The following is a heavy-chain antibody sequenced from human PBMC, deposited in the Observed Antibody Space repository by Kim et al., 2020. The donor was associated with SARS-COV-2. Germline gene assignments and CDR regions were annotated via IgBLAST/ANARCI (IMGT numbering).Heavy chain of an antibody. CDR2: YL. V-gene: IGHV3-21*01. D-gene: IGHD1-26*01. Sequence: YLYYADSVKGRFTIPRDNAKNSLYLQMNSLRAEDTAVYYCASHLTAVGDYWGQGTLVTVSS. J-gene: IGHJ4*02. CDR3: ASHLTAVGDY.